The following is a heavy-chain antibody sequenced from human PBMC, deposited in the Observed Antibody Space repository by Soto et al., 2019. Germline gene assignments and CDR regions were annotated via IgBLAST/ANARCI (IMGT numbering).Heavy chain of an antibody. CDR2: INSDGTTI. V-gene: IGHV3-74*01. CDR3: ARAGWYRFDY. CDR1: GFTFSNYW. Sequence: EVQLVESGGGLVQPGGSLRLSCAASGFTFSNYWVHWVRQVPGKGLMWVSRINSDGTTINYADSVEGRFTISRDNAKSTLFLQMNSLRVEDKAVYYCARAGWYRFDYWGQGTLVTVSS. J-gene: IGHJ4*02. D-gene: IGHD6-19*01.